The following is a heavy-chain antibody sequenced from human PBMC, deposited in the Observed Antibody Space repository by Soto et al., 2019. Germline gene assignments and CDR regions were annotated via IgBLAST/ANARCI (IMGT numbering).Heavy chain of an antibody. Sequence: QVQLVQSGAEVKKPGASVKVSCKASGYTFTSYGISWVRQAPGQGLEWMGWISAYNGNTNYAQKLQGRITMTTDTSTSTAYMGLRSLRSDDTAVYYCAKVKDGRPHSSSWYGARDYWGQGTLVTVSS. V-gene: IGHV1-18*01. CDR2: ISAYNGNT. CDR3: AKVKDGRPHSSSWYGARDY. D-gene: IGHD6-13*01. CDR1: GYTFTSYG. J-gene: IGHJ4*02.